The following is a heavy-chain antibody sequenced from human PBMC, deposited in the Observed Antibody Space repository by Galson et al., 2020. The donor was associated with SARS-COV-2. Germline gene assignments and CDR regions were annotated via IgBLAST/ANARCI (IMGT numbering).Heavy chain of an antibody. CDR1: GGSISSSSYY. D-gene: IGHD3-10*01. V-gene: IGHV4-39*01. CDR2: IYYSGST. J-gene: IGHJ6*02. Sequence: SETLSLTCTVSGGSISSSSYYWGWIRQPPGKGLEWIGSIYYSGSTYYNPSLKSRVTISVDTSKNQFSLKLSSVTAADTAVYYCARLGFYGSGSYYNPDLYYYGMDVWGQGTTVTVSS. CDR3: ARLGFYGSGSYYNPDLYYYGMDV.